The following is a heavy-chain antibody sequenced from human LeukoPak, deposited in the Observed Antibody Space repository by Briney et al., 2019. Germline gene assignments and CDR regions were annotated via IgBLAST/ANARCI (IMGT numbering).Heavy chain of an antibody. CDR2: RTWNSGSL. D-gene: IGHD3-22*01. J-gene: IGHJ4*02. CDR1: GFTFDDYA. V-gene: IGHV3-9*01. Sequence: PGGSLRLSCVASGFTFDDYAMHWVRHAPGKGLEWVSGRTWNSGSLVYANSVKGRFTISRDNAKNSLYLQMNSLRVEDTAFYYCAKGDESSAYFRYFDSWGQGTLVTVSS. CDR3: AKGDESSAYFRYFDS.